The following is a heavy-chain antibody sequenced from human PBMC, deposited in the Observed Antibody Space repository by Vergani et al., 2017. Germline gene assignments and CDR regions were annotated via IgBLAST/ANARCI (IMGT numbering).Heavy chain of an antibody. V-gene: IGHV3-48*03. CDR3: AREGDSSSWYWLAFDI. D-gene: IGHD6-13*01. CDR2: ISSSGSTI. Sequence: VQLVESGGGLVKPGGSLRLSCAASGFTFSSYEMNWVRQAPGKGLEWVSYISSSGSTIYYADSVKGRFTISRDNAKNSLYLQMNSLRAEDTAVYYCAREGDSSSWYWLAFDIWGQGTMVTVSS. J-gene: IGHJ3*02. CDR1: GFTFSSYE.